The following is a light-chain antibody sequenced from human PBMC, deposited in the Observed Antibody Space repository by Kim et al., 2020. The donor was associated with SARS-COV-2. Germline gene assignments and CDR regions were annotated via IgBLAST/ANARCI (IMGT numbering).Light chain of an antibody. J-gene: IGKJ4*01. Sequence: LSPGERATLSCTASQSIGTDLAWYQQKPGQAPRLLIYHAFTRATGIPARSSGSGSGTEFTLTISSLQSEDFAVYYCQQYNDWPLTFGGGTKVDIK. CDR1: QSIGTD. V-gene: IGKV3D-15*01. CDR2: HAF. CDR3: QQYNDWPLT.